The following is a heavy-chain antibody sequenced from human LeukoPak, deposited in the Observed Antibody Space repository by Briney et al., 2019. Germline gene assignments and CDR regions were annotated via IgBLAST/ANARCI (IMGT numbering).Heavy chain of an antibody. J-gene: IGHJ6*03. CDR2: IHTSGST. CDR1: GGSISSGTYY. CDR3: ARSTVVRGYYYYYMDV. V-gene: IGHV4-61*02. D-gene: IGHD3-10*01. Sequence: PSETLSLTCTVSGGSISSGTYYWSWIRQPAGKGLEWIGRIHTSGSTNYNPSLETRVAISVDTSKNQFSLKLSSVTAADTAVYYCARSTVVRGYYYYYMDVWGEGTTVAVSS.